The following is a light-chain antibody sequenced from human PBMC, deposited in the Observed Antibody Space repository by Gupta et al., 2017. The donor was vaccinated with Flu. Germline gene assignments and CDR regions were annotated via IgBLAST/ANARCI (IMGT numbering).Light chain of an antibody. CDR1: SSDVGPYDF. J-gene: IGLJ3*02. Sequence: QSALTQSAFVSGSPGQSITISCTGTSSDVGPYDFVPWYQQHPGKAPKLILYDVTHRPSGVSTRFSGSKSGHTASLTISGLQAEDEAHYYCSSYTSSGTVVFGGGTKLTVL. CDR2: DVT. V-gene: IGLV2-14*01. CDR3: SSYTSSGTVV.